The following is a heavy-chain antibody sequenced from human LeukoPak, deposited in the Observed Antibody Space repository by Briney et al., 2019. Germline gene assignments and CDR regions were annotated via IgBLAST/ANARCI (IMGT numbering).Heavy chain of an antibody. CDR1: GVTLSNYA. Sequence: GGSLRLSCVASGVTLSNYAMSWARQAPGKGLEWVSGISSSGSGGNTYYADSVKGRFTISRDNSKNALYLQMNSLRDEDTAVYYCAKGDSYYDLLTCFDFWGPGTLVTVSS. V-gene: IGHV3-23*01. CDR2: ISSSGSGGNT. CDR3: AKGDSYYDLLTCFDF. J-gene: IGHJ4*02. D-gene: IGHD3-9*01.